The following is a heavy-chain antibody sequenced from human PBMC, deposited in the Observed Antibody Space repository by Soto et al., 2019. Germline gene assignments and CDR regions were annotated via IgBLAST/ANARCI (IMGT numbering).Heavy chain of an antibody. CDR3: TKDSYSSIIIVRCNY. Sequence: GGSLRLSCAASGFTFSNAGINWVRQAPGKGLEWVGRIKRKTDGGTTDYTEPVKGRFAISRDDSKKMVYLQMNSLKIKETAVKHCTKDSYSSIIIVRCNYWGHGTLVIV. CDR2: IKRKTDGGTT. J-gene: IGHJ4*01. V-gene: IGHV3-15*07. CDR1: GFTFSNAG. D-gene: IGHD2-2*01.